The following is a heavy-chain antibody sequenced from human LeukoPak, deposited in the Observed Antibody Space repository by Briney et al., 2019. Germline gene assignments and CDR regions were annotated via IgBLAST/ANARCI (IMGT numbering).Heavy chain of an antibody. V-gene: IGHV4-38-2*02. J-gene: IGHJ6*03. D-gene: IGHD6-19*01. CDR3: ARVVEQWLTGGERGYYYYMDV. Sequence: PSETLSLTCTVSGYSISSGYYWGWIRQPPGKGLEWIGSIYHSGSTYYNPSLKSRVTISVDTSKNQFSLKLSSVTAADTAVYYCARVVEQWLTGGERGYYYYMDVWGKGTTVTVSS. CDR1: GYSISSGYY. CDR2: IYHSGST.